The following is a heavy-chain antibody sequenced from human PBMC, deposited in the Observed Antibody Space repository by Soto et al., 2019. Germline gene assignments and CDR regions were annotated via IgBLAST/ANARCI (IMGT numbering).Heavy chain of an antibody. V-gene: IGHV4-30-2*01. CDR1: GGSISSGGYS. J-gene: IGHJ4*02. CDR2: IYHSGST. Sequence: LSLTCAVSGGSISSGGYSWSWIRQPPGKGLEWIGYIYHSGSTYYNPSLKSRVTISVDRSKNQFSLKLSSVTAADTAVYYCARARYGDYDFDYWGQGTLVTVSS. D-gene: IGHD4-17*01. CDR3: ARARYGDYDFDY.